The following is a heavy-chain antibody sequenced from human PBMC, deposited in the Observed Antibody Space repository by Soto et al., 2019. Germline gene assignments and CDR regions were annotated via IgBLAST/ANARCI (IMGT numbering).Heavy chain of an antibody. V-gene: IGHV3-33*01. CDR2: ILYDGSSE. J-gene: IGHJ4*02. CDR1: GFTFNRYA. CDR3: ARGGDYFAY. Sequence: QVQLVESGGGVVQPGRSLRLSCAASGFTFNRYAMHWVRQAPGKGLEWVAGILYDGSSEYYADSVKGRFTISRDNSKNPLFLQMNSLRAEDTAVYYCARGGDYFAYWGQGTRVTVSS.